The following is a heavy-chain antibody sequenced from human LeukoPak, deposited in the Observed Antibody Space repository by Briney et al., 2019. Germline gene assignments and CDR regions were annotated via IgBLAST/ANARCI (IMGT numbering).Heavy chain of an antibody. Sequence: GGSLRLSCAASGFTVSSNFMSWVRQAPGKGLEWVSVIYSGGSTYYADSVKGRFTISRHNSKNTLYFQMNSLRAEDTAVYYCARLYGTFLEWSPYFDYWGQGTLVTVSS. CDR3: ARLYGTFLEWSPYFDY. V-gene: IGHV3-53*04. CDR1: GFTVSSNF. D-gene: IGHD3-3*02. CDR2: IYSGGST. J-gene: IGHJ4*02.